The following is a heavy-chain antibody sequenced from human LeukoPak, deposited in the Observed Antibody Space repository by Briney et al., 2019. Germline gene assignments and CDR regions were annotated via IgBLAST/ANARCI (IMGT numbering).Heavy chain of an antibody. Sequence: SETLSLTCTVSGGSISSGGYYWSWIRQHPGKGLEWIGYIYYSGSTYYNPSLKSRVTISVDTSKNQFSLKLSSVTAADTAVYYCARRGSGSYYGYFDYWGQGTLVTVSS. CDR2: IYYSGST. CDR1: GGSISSGGYY. J-gene: IGHJ4*02. D-gene: IGHD1-26*01. CDR3: ARRGSGSYYGYFDY. V-gene: IGHV4-31*03.